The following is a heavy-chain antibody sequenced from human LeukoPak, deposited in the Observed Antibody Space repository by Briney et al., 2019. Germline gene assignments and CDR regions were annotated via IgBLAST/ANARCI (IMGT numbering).Heavy chain of an antibody. CDR3: ARGFLQLTPYYFDY. CDR1: GFAVKSSY. V-gene: IGHV3-66*01. CDR2: IHNDGST. Sequence: GGSLRLSCAASGFAVKSSYMNWVRQSPEKGLEWVSIIHNDGSTYYADSVKGRFTVSRDDSKNTVSLQMDSLRVDDTGIYYCARGFLQLTPYYFDYWGQGALVTVSS. J-gene: IGHJ4*02. D-gene: IGHD1-1*01.